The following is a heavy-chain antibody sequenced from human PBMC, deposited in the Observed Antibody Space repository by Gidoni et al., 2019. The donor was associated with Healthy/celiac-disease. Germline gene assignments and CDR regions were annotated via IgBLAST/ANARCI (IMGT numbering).Heavy chain of an antibody. CDR3: ARARVDYGGNFLDY. Sequence: QVQLVESGGGLVKPGGSLRLSCEAVEFTLSDYYMTWIRQAPGKGLEWVSYISSSSSYTNYADSVKGRFTISRDNAKNSLYLQMNSLRAEDTAVYYCARARVDYGGNFLDYWGQGTLVTVSS. V-gene: IGHV3-11*06. CDR1: EFTLSDYY. D-gene: IGHD4-17*01. J-gene: IGHJ4*02. CDR2: ISSSSSYT.